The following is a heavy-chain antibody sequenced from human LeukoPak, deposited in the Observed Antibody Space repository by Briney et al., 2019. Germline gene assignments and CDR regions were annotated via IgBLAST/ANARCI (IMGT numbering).Heavy chain of an antibody. CDR2: IYYSGST. D-gene: IGHD5-18*01. CDR1: GIPMSSFY. J-gene: IGHJ6*03. CDR3: ARVGNSYGYYMTS. V-gene: IGHV4-59*07. Sequence: SDTQCLIWTVEGIPMSSFYSRFIRQLSGTLLHLFGYIYYSGSTNYNPSLKSRVTISVDTSKNQFSLKLSSVTAADTAVYYCARVGNSYGYYMTSGAKGPRSPSP.